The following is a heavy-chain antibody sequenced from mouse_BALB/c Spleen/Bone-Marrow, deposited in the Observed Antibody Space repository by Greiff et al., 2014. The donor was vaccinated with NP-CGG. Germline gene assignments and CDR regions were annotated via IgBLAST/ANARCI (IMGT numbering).Heavy chain of an antibody. CDR3: TRSGTLGAMDY. CDR1: GFTFSSFG. V-gene: IGHV5-17*02. J-gene: IGHJ4*01. Sequence: VQLQQSGGGLVQPGGSRKLSCAASGFTFSSFGMHWVRQAPEEGLEWVAYISSGSSTIYYADTMKGRFTISRDNPKNTLFLQMTSLRSEDTAMYYCTRSGTLGAMDYWGQGTSVTVSS. CDR2: ISSGSSTI. D-gene: IGHD3-3*01.